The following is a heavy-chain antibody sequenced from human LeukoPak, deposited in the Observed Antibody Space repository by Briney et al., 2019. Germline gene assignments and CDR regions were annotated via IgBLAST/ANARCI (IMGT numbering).Heavy chain of an antibody. V-gene: IGHV3-33*01. CDR1: GFIFSSYG. J-gene: IGHJ4*02. CDR2: IWYDGSNK. CDR3: ARDLTPINPEYYFDY. D-gene: IGHD1-14*01. Sequence: GGSLRLSCAASGFIFSSYGMHWVRQAPGKGLEWVAVIWYDGSNKYYADSVKGRSTISRDNIKNTLYLQMNSLRAEDTAVYYCARDLTPINPEYYFDYWGQGTLVTVSS.